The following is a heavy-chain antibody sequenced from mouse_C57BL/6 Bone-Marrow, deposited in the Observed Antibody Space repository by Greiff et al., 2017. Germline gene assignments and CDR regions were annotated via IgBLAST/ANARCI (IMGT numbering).Heavy chain of an antibody. V-gene: IGHV1-55*01. CDR1: GYTFTSYW. J-gene: IGHJ1*03. CDR2: IYPGSGST. CDR3: DIYYGNYGWYFDD. Sequence: VQLQQPGAELVKPGASVKMSCKASGYTFTSYWITWVKQRPGQGLEWIGDIYPGSGSTNYNEKFKSKATLTVDTSSSTAYMQLSSLTSEDSAVYYGDIYYGNYGWYFDDWGKGTTVTVSS. D-gene: IGHD2-1*01.